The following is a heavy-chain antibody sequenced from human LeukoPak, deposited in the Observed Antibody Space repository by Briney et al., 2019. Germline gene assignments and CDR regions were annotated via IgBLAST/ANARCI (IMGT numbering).Heavy chain of an antibody. Sequence: GGSLRLSCAASGFTFSSYAMSWVRQAPGKGLEWVSAISGSGGSTYYADSVKGRFTISRDNSKNTLYLQMNSLRAEDTAVYYCAKDLNSGYDLSGFDYWGQGTLVTVSS. CDR1: GFTFSSYA. D-gene: IGHD5-12*01. CDR2: ISGSGGST. J-gene: IGHJ4*02. CDR3: AKDLNSGYDLSGFDY. V-gene: IGHV3-23*01.